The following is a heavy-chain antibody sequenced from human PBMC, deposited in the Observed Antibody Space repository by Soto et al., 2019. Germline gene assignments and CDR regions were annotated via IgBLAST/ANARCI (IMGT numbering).Heavy chain of an antibody. CDR3: ARGDCTGAYCYSWPFNYGVDV. CDR1: GFTFNTYG. V-gene: IGHV3-33*08. D-gene: IGHD2-15*01. CDR2: IWYDGSNK. J-gene: IGHJ6*02. Sequence: QVQLVESGGGVVQPGGSLRLSCTTSGFTFNTYGMYWVRQAPGKGLEWVAIIWYDGSNKYYGDSVKGRFTISRDNSKNTLYLQMNSLRAEDTALYYCARGDCTGAYCYSWPFNYGVDVWGRGTTVTVSS.